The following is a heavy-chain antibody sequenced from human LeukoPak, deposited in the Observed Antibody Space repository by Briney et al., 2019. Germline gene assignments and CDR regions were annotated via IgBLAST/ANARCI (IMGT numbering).Heavy chain of an antibody. CDR3: AKDGQAVGEYYFDY. CDR1: GFTFSGSD. D-gene: IGHD6-19*01. J-gene: IGHJ4*02. V-gene: IGHV3-30*18. CDR2: ISYDGGKK. Sequence: GGSLRLSCAAPGFTFSGSDMHWVRQAPGKGLEWVATISYDGGKKNYAAAVQGRFTVSRDNPVNTLNLQMNSLRVEDTALYYCAKDGQAVGEYYFDYWGQGTLVTVSS.